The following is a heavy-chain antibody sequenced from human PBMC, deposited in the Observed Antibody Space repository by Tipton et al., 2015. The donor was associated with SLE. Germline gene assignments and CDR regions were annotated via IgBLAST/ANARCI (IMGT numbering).Heavy chain of an antibody. Sequence: TLSLTCAVYGGSLNGHYWNWIRQPPGKGLEWLGEIDHSGGTNYNPSLQSRVTISRDPSKNQFSRKLISATAADTAVYYCARDQVGVGDFDYWSQGTLVTVSS. D-gene: IGHD3-16*01. CDR1: GGSLNGHY. CDR3: ARDQVGVGDFDY. V-gene: IGHV4-34*01. CDR2: IDHSGGT. J-gene: IGHJ4*02.